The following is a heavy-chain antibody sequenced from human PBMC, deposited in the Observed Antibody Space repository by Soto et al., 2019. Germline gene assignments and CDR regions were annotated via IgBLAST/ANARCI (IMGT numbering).Heavy chain of an antibody. CDR1: GGSISSYY. CDR2: IYYSGST. J-gene: IGHJ5*02. CDR3: ARRVDGSVTSRNNWFDP. V-gene: IGHV4-59*08. Sequence: SETLSLPCTVSGGSISSYYWSWIRQPPGKGLEWIGYIYYSGSTNYNPSLKSRVTISVDTSKNQFSLKLSSVTAADTAVYYCARRVDGSVTSRNNWFDPWGQGTLVTVSS. D-gene: IGHD3-10*01.